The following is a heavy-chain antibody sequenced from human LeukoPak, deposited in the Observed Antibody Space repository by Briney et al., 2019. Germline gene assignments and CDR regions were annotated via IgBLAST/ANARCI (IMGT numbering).Heavy chain of an antibody. CDR3: ARAVPWSTWYFDL. J-gene: IGHJ2*01. CDR1: GFTFSDYY. Sequence: GGSLRLSCAASGFTFSDYYMSWIRQAPGKELEWVSYISSSGSTIYYADSVKGRFTISRDNAKNSLYLQMNSLRAEDTAVYYCARAVPWSTWYFDLWGRGTLVTVSS. D-gene: IGHD2-15*01. CDR2: ISSSGSTI. V-gene: IGHV3-11*01.